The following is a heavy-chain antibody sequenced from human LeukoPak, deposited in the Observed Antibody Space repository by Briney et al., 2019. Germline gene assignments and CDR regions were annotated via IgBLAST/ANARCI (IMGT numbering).Heavy chain of an antibody. D-gene: IGHD1-14*01. Sequence: SETLSLTCIVSGGSISSGSYYWSWIRQPAGKGLEWIGRVFTSGSTDYNPSFKSRVTISVDTSKKQVSLRLSSVTAADTAVYYCARDLPGQYGFDIWGQGTMVTVSS. CDR3: ARDLPGQYGFDI. V-gene: IGHV4-61*02. J-gene: IGHJ3*02. CDR2: VFTSGST. CDR1: GGSISSGSYY.